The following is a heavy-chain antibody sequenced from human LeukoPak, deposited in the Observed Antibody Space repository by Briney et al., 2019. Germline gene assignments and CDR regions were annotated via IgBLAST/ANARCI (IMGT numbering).Heavy chain of an antibody. Sequence: PGRSLRLSCAASGFTFSSYAMHWVRQAPGKGLEWVAVISYDGSNKYYADSVKGRFTNSRDNSKNTLYLQMNSLRAEDTAVYYCAREGISAFDIWGQGTMVTVSS. CDR2: ISYDGSNK. V-gene: IGHV3-30-3*01. CDR1: GFTFSSYA. D-gene: IGHD1-14*01. CDR3: AREGISAFDI. J-gene: IGHJ3*02.